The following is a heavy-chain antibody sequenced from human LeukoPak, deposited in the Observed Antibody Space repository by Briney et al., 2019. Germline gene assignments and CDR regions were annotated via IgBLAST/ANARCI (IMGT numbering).Heavy chain of an antibody. V-gene: IGHV1-18*04. CDR2: ISAYNGNT. CDR3: ARIPRYCSSTSCPSGDYYGMDV. CDR1: GYTFTSYG. Sequence: GASVKVSCKASGYTFTSYGISCVRQAPGQGLEWMGWISAYNGNTNYAQKLQGRVTMTTDTSTSTAYMELRSLRSDDTAVYYCARIPRYCSSTSCPSGDYYGMDVWGKGTTVTVSS. D-gene: IGHD2-2*01. J-gene: IGHJ6*04.